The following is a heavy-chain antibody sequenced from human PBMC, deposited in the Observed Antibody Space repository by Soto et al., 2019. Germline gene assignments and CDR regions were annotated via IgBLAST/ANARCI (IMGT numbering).Heavy chain of an antibody. CDR2: INPTGGRA. D-gene: IGHD3-10*01. CDR3: SRLTTMVREINDDPFDF. Sequence: QVQLVQSGGEVKKPGASVRVSCKASGYTFTNYYIHWVRQAPGQGLEWMGVINPTGGRASYAPKFQGRVTLTRDTATSTAYMELSSPRSDDTAVYFCSRLTTMVREINDDPFDFWGQGTLVTVSS. V-gene: IGHV1-46*03. J-gene: IGHJ4*03. CDR1: GYTFTNYY.